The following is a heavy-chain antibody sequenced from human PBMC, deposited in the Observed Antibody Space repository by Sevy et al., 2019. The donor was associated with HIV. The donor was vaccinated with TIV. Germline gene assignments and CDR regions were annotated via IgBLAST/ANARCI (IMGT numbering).Heavy chain of an antibody. CDR2: ISTTSSYK. D-gene: IGHD3-22*01. Sequence: GGSLRLSCVASGFKFNLFSMNWVRQAPGKGLEWVSTISTTSSYKKYENSVKGRFTISRDNAKNSLFLQMNSLRAEDTAVYFCVRDSSGYDPCDAFDIWGQGAMVTVSS. V-gene: IGHV3-21*01. J-gene: IGHJ3*02. CDR3: VRDSSGYDPCDAFDI. CDR1: GFKFNLFS.